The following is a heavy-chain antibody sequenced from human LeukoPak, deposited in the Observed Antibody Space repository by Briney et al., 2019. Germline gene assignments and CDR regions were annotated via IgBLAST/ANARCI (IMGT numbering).Heavy chain of an antibody. CDR1: GGTLSSYA. CDR2: IIPIFGTA. J-gene: IGHJ3*02. CDR3: ARVTGSGPGAFDI. V-gene: IGHV1-69*01. D-gene: IGHD3-10*01. Sequence: GSSVKVSCKASGGTLSSYAISWVRQAPGQGLEWMGGIIPIFGTANYAQKFQGRVTITAGESTSTAYMELSSLRSEDTAVYYCARVTGSGPGAFDIWGQGTMVTVSS.